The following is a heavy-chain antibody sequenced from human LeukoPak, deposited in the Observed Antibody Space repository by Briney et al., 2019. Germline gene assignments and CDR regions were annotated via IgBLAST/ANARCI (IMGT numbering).Heavy chain of an antibody. Sequence: PSETLSLTCTVSGASVSGSPYYWGWIRQPPGKGLERIGSIYSSGSTYYNASLQSRVTISIETSKNQISPRLNSVTAADTAIYYCASGYSSATMYYFDYWGQGTLVTVSS. CDR2: IYSSGST. CDR3: ASGYSSATMYYFDY. D-gene: IGHD6-19*01. V-gene: IGHV4-39*01. CDR1: GASVSGSPYY. J-gene: IGHJ4*02.